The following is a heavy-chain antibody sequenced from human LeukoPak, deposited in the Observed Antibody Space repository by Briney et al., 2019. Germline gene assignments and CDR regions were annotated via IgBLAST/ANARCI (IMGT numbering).Heavy chain of an antibody. CDR1: GGSISSGGYY. D-gene: IGHD3-16*01. CDR3: ARHRITFGGVTTGFDP. J-gene: IGHJ5*02. CDR2: IYYSGST. V-gene: IGHV4-31*03. Sequence: SQTLSLTSTVSGGSISSGGYYWSWIRQHPGKGLEWIGYIYYSGSTYYNPSLKSRVTISVDTSKNQFSLKLSSVTAADTAVYYCARHRITFGGVTTGFDPWGQGTLVTVSS.